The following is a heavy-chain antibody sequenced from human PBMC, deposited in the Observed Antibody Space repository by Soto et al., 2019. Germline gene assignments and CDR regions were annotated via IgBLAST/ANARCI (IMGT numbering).Heavy chain of an antibody. V-gene: IGHV3-33*01. CDR3: AGGVLRFLEWSPPVYGMDV. D-gene: IGHD3-3*01. CDR1: GFTFSSYG. CDR2: IWYDGSNK. Sequence: PGGSLRLSCAASGFTFSSYGMHWVRQAPGKGLEWVAVIWYDGSNKYYADSVKGRFTISRDNSKNTLYLQMNSLRAEDTAVYYCAGGVLRFLEWSPPVYGMDVWGQGTTVTVSS. J-gene: IGHJ6*02.